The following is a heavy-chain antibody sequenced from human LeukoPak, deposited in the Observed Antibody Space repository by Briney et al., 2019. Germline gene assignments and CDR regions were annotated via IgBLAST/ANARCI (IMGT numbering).Heavy chain of an antibody. Sequence: ASVKVSCKASGYTFTSYDINWVRQATGQGLEWMGWMNPNSDNTGYAQKFQGRVTMTRNTSISTAYMELSSLRSEDTAVYYCARSSSYYYYMDVWGKGTTVTISS. CDR3: ARSSSYYYYMDV. V-gene: IGHV1-8*01. J-gene: IGHJ6*03. CDR1: GYTFTSYD. CDR2: MNPNSDNT.